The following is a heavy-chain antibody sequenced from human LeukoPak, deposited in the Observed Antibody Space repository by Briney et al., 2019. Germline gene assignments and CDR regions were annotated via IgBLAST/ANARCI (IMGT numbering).Heavy chain of an antibody. CDR1: GYTLTELS. J-gene: IGHJ4*02. Sequence: ASVKVSCKASGYTLTELSMHWVRQAPGKGLEWMGGFDPEDGETIYAQKFQGRVTMTEDTSTDTAYVELSSLRSEDTAVYYCATSFYCSGGSCYSRALDYWGQGTLVTVSS. D-gene: IGHD2-15*01. V-gene: IGHV1-24*01. CDR3: ATSFYCSGGSCYSRALDY. CDR2: FDPEDGET.